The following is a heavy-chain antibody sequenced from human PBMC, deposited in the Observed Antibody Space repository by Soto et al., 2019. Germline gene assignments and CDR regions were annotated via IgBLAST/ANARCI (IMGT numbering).Heavy chain of an antibody. CDR1: GFTLSDYS. V-gene: IGHV3-21*01. CDR2: ISRSSTHT. CDR3: TRDVRLFDF. Sequence: GGSLRRSCAASGFTLSDYSMNWVRQAPGKGLEWIASISRSSTHTNYSDSVKGRFTISRDNGNNSLSLLMSSLGAEDTAVYYCTRDVRLFDFWGPGTLVTVSS. J-gene: IGHJ4*02.